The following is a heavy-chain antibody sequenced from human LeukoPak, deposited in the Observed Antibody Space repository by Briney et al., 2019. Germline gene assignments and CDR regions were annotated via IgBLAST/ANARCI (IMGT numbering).Heavy chain of an antibody. CDR3: ASAVAYDSSGYYYFDY. V-gene: IGHV3-72*01. Sequence: GGSLRLSCAASGFTFSNHYMDWARQAPGKGLEWVARTRRKAKSNRTEYAASVKGRFTISRDDSKNSLYLQMNSLKAEDTAVYYCASAVAYDSSGYYYFDYWGQGTLVTVSS. CDR1: GFTFSNHY. CDR2: TRRKAKSNRT. J-gene: IGHJ4*02. D-gene: IGHD3-22*01.